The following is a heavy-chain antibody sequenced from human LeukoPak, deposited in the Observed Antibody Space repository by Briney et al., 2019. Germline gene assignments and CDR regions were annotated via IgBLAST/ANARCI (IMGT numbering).Heavy chain of an antibody. J-gene: IGHJ4*02. CDR2: INHSGST. CDR3: AARYRHYDILTGYYPG. V-gene: IGHV4-34*01. D-gene: IGHD3-9*01. Sequence: PSETLSLTCAVYGGSFSGYYWSWIRQPPGKGLEWIGEINHSGSTNYNPSLKSRVTISVDTSKNQFSLKLSSVTAADTAVYYCAARYRHYDILTGYYPGWGQGTLVTVSS. CDR1: GGSFSGYY.